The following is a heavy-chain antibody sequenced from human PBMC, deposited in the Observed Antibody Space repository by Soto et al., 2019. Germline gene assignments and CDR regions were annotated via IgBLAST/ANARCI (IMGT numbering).Heavy chain of an antibody. Sequence: QVQLQESGPGLMKPSQTLSLTCTVSGESINSADYYWSWIRQSPGKGLEWIGHIYYSVSTYYTPSLRSRVTISIDTSNNQFSLKMTSVTAADTAVYYCARDRGSTWMYKWFDPWGQGTQVTVSS. V-gene: IGHV4-30-4*01. CDR3: ARDRGSTWMYKWFDP. CDR2: IYYSVST. J-gene: IGHJ5*02. D-gene: IGHD6-13*01. CDR1: GESINSADYY.